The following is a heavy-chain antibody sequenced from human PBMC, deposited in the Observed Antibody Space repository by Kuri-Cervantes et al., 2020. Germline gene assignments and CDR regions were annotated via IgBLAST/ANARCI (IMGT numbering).Heavy chain of an antibody. CDR3: AHRRGLDDFDY. CDR2: IYGDDDK. J-gene: IGHJ4*02. D-gene: IGHD6-19*01. Sequence: SGPTLVKPAQTLTLTCTFSGFSLSTSGVGVGWIRQPPGKALEWLALIYGDDDKRYSPSLKTRLTITKDTSKNQVVLTMTNMDPVDTATYYCAHRRGLDDFDYWGQGTLVTVSS. V-gene: IGHV2-5*02. CDR1: GFSLSTSGVG.